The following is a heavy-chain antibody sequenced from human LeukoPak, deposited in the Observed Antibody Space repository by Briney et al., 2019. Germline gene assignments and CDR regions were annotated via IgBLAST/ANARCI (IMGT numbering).Heavy chain of an antibody. CDR3: AKDSRFGELHRYFDY. V-gene: IGHV3-23*01. D-gene: IGHD3-10*01. CDR2: ISGSGGST. CDR1: GFTFSSYA. Sequence: PGGSLRLSCAASGFTFSSYAMSWVRQAPGKGLEWVSAISGSGGSTYYADSVKGRFTISRDNSKNTLYLQMNSLRAEDAAVYYCAKDSRFGELHRYFDYWGQGTLVTVSS. J-gene: IGHJ4*02.